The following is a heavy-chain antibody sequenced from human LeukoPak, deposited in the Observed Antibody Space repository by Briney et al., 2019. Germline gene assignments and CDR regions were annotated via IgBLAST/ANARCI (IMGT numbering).Heavy chain of an antibody. CDR3: ARGFWSGYSRHFDY. Sequence: GGSLRLSCAASGFTFSSYAMHWVRQAPGKGLEWVAVISYDGSNKYYADSVKGRFTISRDNSKNTLYLQMNSLRSDDTAVYYCARGFWSGYSRHFDYWGQGTLVTVSS. J-gene: IGHJ4*02. D-gene: IGHD3-3*01. CDR1: GFTFSSYA. V-gene: IGHV3-30-3*01. CDR2: ISYDGSNK.